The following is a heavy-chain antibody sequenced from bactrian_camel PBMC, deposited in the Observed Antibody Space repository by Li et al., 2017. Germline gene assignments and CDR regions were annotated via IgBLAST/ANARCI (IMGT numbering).Heavy chain of an antibody. D-gene: IGHD1*01. V-gene: IGHV3S53*01. CDR1: GTVSRTNC. CDR2: IGSGGTV. Sequence: HVQLVESGGGSVQTGGSLTLSCVVSGTVSRTNCMGWFRQAPGKEREGLAAIGSGGTVIYADSVKGRFTISRDNAKNTVYLRMNSLKVEDTGVYYCVRDLTAYGMDYWGIGTQVTVS. J-gene: IGHJ7*01.